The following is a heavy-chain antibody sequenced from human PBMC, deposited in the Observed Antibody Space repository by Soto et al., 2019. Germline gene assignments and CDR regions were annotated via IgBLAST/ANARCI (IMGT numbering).Heavy chain of an antibody. Sequence: QITLMESGPTLLPPPQTLTPTCAFSGFSLSTSGVGVGWIRQPPGKALEWLAVLYWDDSKHYIPSLRSRLTITKDTSKNRLVLTMTNMDPMDTGTKCCVHKGPEDWPLEYWGQGTLVSVSS. CDR3: VHKGPEDWPLEY. J-gene: IGHJ4*02. D-gene: IGHD3-9*01. CDR2: LYWDDSK. V-gene: IGHV2-5*04. CDR1: GFSLSTSGVG.